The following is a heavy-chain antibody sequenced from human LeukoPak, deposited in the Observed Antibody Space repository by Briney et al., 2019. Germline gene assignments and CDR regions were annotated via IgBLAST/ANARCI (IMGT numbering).Heavy chain of an antibody. Sequence: GGSLRLSCVVSGFTFSTYAMSWVRQAPGKGLEWVSYIGTTSGAIYYADSVKGRFTISRDSAKNSLYLQMNSLRAEDTAVYYCARFRTWGDKAFDYWGQGTLVTVSS. V-gene: IGHV3-48*01. D-gene: IGHD2-21*02. CDR3: ARFRTWGDKAFDY. CDR2: IGTTSGAI. J-gene: IGHJ4*02. CDR1: GFTFSTYA.